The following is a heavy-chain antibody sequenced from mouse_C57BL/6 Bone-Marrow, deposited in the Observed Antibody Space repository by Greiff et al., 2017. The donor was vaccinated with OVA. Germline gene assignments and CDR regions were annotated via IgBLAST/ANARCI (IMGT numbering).Heavy chain of an antibody. Sequence: EVQLVESGGGLVKPGGSLKLSCAASGFTFSSYAMSWVRQTPEKRLEWVATISDGGSYTYYPDNVKGRFTISRDNAKNNLYLQMSHLKSEDTAMYYCAREELGDDWGQGTTLTVSS. D-gene: IGHD4-1*01. CDR2: ISDGGSYT. CDR1: GFTFSSYA. CDR3: AREELGDD. V-gene: IGHV5-4*01. J-gene: IGHJ2*01.